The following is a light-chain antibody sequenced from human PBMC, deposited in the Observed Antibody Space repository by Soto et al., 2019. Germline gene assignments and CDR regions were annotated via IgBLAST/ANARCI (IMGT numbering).Light chain of an antibody. CDR1: QSAGTK. Sequence: IVMTQSPATLSVSPGERATLSCRASQSAGTKIAWYQQKPGQAPRLLIYDASTRATGVPARFSGSGSGAEFTLTISSLQSEDFAVYYCQQFNNWPLTFGGGTKVDIK. CDR2: DAS. CDR3: QQFNNWPLT. J-gene: IGKJ4*01. V-gene: IGKV3-15*01.